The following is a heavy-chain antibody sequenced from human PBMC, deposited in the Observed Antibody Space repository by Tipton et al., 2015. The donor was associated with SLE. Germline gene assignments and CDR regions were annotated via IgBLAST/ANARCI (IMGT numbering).Heavy chain of an antibody. CDR2: IYHGGRT. CDR1: GGSISSSSYY. J-gene: IGHJ4*02. D-gene: IGHD2-15*01. CDR3: ARFDKAGWLLNPH. V-gene: IGHV4-39*07. Sequence: TLSLTCTVSGGSISSSSYYWGWIRQPPGKGLEWIGEIYHGGRTNYNPSLESRVTISVDKSKSQFSLKLSSVTAADTAVYYCARFDKAGWLLNPHWGQGTLVTVSS.